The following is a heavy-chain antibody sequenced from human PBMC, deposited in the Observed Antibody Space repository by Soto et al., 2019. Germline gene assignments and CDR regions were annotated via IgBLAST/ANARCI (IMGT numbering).Heavy chain of an antibody. D-gene: IGHD4-17*01. CDR3: LVTTSVFGI. CDR2: IKQDGSEK. V-gene: IGHV3-7*01. J-gene: IGHJ3*02. CDR1: GFTLSGYW. Sequence: EVQLVEAGGGLVQPGESLRLSCAASGFTLSGYWMNWVRQAPGKGLEWVANIKQDGSEKNYVDSVKGRFTISRDNAKNSHSLQMNSLRAEDTAVYYCLVTTSVFGIWGQGTMVIVSS.